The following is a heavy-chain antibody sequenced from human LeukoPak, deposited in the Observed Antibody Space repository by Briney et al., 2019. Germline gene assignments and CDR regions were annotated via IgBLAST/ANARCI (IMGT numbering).Heavy chain of an antibody. CDR3: ARRTYSSGLGY. CDR2: ISAYNGNT. D-gene: IGHD6-19*01. Sequence: ASVKVSCKASGYTFTSYGISWVRQAPGQGLEWMGWISAYNGNTNYAQKLQGRVTMTTDTSTSTAYMDLRSLRYDDSAVYYCARRTYSSGLGYWGQGTLVTVSS. CDR1: GYTFTSYG. J-gene: IGHJ4*02. V-gene: IGHV1-18*01.